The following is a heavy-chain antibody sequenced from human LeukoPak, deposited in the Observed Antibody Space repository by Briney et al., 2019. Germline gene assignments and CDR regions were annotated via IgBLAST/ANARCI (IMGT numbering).Heavy chain of an antibody. CDR2: ISAYNGNT. CDR3: ARGVGGLYGSSTSCYGDDAFDI. Sequence: RAAVTVSCKASGYTFTSYGISWVRQAPGQGLERVGWISAYNGNTNYSQKLQGRGTMTTDTSTSTAYLELRSLRSDDTAVYYCARGVGGLYGSSTSCYGDDAFDIWGQGTMVTVSS. D-gene: IGHD2-2*01. CDR1: GYTFTSYG. V-gene: IGHV1-18*01. J-gene: IGHJ3*02.